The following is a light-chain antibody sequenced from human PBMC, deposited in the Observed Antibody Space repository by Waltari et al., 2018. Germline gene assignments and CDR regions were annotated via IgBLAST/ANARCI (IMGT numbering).Light chain of an antibody. J-gene: IGKJ3*01. CDR1: QRLENTDGNTY. CDR2: KVS. V-gene: IGKV2-30*01. CDR3: LQAPIT. Sequence: DVVLTQSPLFLPVTLGQPASISCRSTQRLENTDGNTYLDWFLQRPGQSPRRLIYKVSGRDSGVPDRFSGIGSGSNFTLKISRVEAEDVGVYYCLQAPITFGPGTRVDIK.